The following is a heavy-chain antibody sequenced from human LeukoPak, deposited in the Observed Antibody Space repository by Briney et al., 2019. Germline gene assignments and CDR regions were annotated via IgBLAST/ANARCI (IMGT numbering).Heavy chain of an antibody. J-gene: IGHJ4*02. D-gene: IGHD2-2*02. CDR2: IYYTGST. CDR3: PSSPGGYCSSASCYTGGMFDY. CDR1: GGSISSSTYY. V-gene: IGHV4-39*01. Sequence: SETLSLTCTVSGGSISSSTYYWVWIRQPPGKGLEWIGSIYYTGSTYYNPSLKSRVTISVDTSKNQFSLKLSSVTATDRAVYYCPSSPGGYCSSASCYTGGMFDYWGQGSLVTVSS.